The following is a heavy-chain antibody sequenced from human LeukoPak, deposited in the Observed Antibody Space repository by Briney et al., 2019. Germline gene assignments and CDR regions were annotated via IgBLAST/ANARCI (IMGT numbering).Heavy chain of an antibody. CDR1: GFTFSSYA. J-gene: IGHJ3*02. CDR3: ARGPPSYYGDYEGDAFDI. Sequence: GGPLRLSCAASGFTFSSYAMHWVRQAPGKGLEWVAVISYDGSNKYYADSVKGRFTISRDNSKNTLYLQMNSLRAEDTAVYYCARGPPSYYGDYEGDAFDIWGQGTMVTVSS. CDR2: ISYDGSNK. D-gene: IGHD4-17*01. V-gene: IGHV3-30*04.